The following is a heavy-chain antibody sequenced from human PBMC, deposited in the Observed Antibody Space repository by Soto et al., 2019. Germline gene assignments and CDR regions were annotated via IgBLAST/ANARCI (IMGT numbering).Heavy chain of an antibody. Sequence: QITLKESGPTLVKPTQTLTLTCTFSGFSLSTSGVGVGWIRQPPGKALEWLALLYWDDDKRYSPSLKSRLTIPKHNSKNQLVLTMTNMDPVDTATYYCAHSSWLASFDYWGQGTLVTVSS. D-gene: IGHD6-19*01. CDR3: AHSSWLASFDY. CDR2: LYWDDDK. CDR1: GFSLSTSGVG. V-gene: IGHV2-5*02. J-gene: IGHJ4*02.